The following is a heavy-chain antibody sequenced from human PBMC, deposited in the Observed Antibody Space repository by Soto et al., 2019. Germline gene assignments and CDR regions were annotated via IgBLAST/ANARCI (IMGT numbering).Heavy chain of an antibody. CDR1: GGTFSSYA. CDR2: IIPIFGTA. CDR3: ARDLRGVTPVGGLDY. V-gene: IGHV1-69*13. Sequence: SVKVSCKASGGTFSSYAISWVRQAPGQGLEWMGGIIPIFGTANYAQKFQGRVTITADESTSTAYMELSSLRSDETAVYYCARDLRGVTPVGGLDYWCQGTLGTVS. D-gene: IGHD1-26*01. J-gene: IGHJ4*02.